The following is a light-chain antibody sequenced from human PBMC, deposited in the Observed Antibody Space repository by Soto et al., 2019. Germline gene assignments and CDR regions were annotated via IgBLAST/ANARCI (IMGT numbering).Light chain of an antibody. CDR3: QSYDSNGL. CDR1: SGSIASNY. V-gene: IGLV6-57*04. J-gene: IGLJ2*01. CDR2: EDN. Sequence: NFMLTQPHSVSESPGKTVTISCTRSSGSIASNYVQWYQQRPGSAPTTVIYEDNHRPSGVPDRFSGSIDSSSNSASLTISGLMTDDEADYYCQSYDSNGLFGGGTKVTVL.